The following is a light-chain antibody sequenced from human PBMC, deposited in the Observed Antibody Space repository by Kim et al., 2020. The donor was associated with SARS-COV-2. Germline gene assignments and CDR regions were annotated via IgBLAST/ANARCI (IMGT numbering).Light chain of an antibody. CDR2: EAS. Sequence: DIQLTQSPATLSASVGDGVTLTCRASQGVRNSLGWYQQKPGQVPRLLIHEASTLESGVPSRFSGSGSGTEFTLAISGLQPEDVAAYYCQQYDNLPRTFGRGTKVDIK. J-gene: IGKJ4*01. CDR3: QQYDNLPRT. V-gene: IGKV1-27*01. CDR1: QGVRNS.